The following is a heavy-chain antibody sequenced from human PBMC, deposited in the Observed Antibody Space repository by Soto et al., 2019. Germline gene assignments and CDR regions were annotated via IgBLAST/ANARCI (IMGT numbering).Heavy chain of an antibody. J-gene: IGHJ5*02. CDR1: GDSISNSRFY. CDR3: SRDFLDSSDYTTNWFDP. Sequence: SETLSLTCSVSGDSISNSRFYWAWIRQPPGEGLEWIGSIYHTGNAYYNTSLKSRVTISVDTSKNQYSLKLTSVTAADAALYFFSRDFLDSSDYTTNWFDPWGQGTLVTV. V-gene: IGHV4-39*01. D-gene: IGHD3-22*01. CDR2: IYHTGNA.